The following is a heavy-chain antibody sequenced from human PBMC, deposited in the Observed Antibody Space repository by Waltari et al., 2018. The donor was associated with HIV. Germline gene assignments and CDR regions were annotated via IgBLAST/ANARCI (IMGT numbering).Heavy chain of an antibody. CDR3: VRVVSDGKGSSWLDP. CDR1: GGSISTYNW. J-gene: IGHJ5*02. D-gene: IGHD2-21*01. CDR2: IYHPGST. Sequence: QVQLQESGPGQVEPSGTLSLTCAVSGGSISTYNWWTWVRQPPGTGLEWIGEIYHPGSTNYNKSLTSRVTISVAKSKNQFSRELRSVTAADTAVYYCVRVVSDGKGSSWLDPWGQGTLVTVSS. V-gene: IGHV4-4*02.